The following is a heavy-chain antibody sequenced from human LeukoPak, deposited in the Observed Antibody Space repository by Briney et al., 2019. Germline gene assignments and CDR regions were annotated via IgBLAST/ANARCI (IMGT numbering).Heavy chain of an antibody. V-gene: IGHV3-30*18. CDR2: ISYDGSSK. CDR1: GFSFSSYG. J-gene: IGHJ4*02. D-gene: IGHD1-20*01. Sequence: GRSLRLSCVVSGFSFSSYGMHWVRQAPGKGLEWVAVISYDGSSKYYADSVKGRFTISRDNSKNTLYLQMNSLRAEDTALYYCAKDVKYNWNYIDYWGQGALVTVSS. CDR3: AKDVKYNWNYIDY.